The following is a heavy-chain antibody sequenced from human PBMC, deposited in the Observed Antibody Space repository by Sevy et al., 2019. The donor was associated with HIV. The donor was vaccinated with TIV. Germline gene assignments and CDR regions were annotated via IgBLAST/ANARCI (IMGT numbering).Heavy chain of an antibody. V-gene: IGHV3-33*01. J-gene: IGHJ5*02. D-gene: IGHD1-26*01. CDR1: GFTFSSYG. CDR2: IWYDGSNK. Sequence: GGSLRLSCAASGFTFSSYGMHWVRQAPGKGLEWVAVIWYDGSNKYYADSVKGRFTISRDNSKNTLYLQMNSLRAEDTAVHYCARSWLVGATTGWFDPWGQGTLVTVSS. CDR3: ARSWLVGATTGWFDP.